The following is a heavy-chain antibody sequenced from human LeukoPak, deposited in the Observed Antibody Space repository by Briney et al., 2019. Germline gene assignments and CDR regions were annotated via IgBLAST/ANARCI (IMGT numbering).Heavy chain of an antibody. Sequence: ASVKVSCKASGYTFTSYGISWVRQAPGQGLEWMGWISAYNGNTNYAQKLQGRVTMTTDTSTSTAYMELRSLRSDDTAVYYCARSVSGSYPDAFDIWGQGTMVTVSS. CDR1: GYTFTSYG. CDR3: ARSVSGSYPDAFDI. CDR2: ISAYNGNT. J-gene: IGHJ3*02. V-gene: IGHV1-18*01. D-gene: IGHD1-26*01.